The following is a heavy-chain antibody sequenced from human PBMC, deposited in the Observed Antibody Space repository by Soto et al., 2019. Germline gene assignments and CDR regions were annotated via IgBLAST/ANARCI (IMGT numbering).Heavy chain of an antibody. CDR2: IIPILGIA. Sequence: EASVKVSCKASGGTFSSYTISWVRQAPVQGLEWMGRIIPILGIANYAQKLQGRATMTTDTSTSTAYMELRSLRSDDTAVYYCARSGGEYCSSTGCYEVYWFDPWGQGTLVTVSS. CDR3: ARSGGEYCSSTGCYEVYWFDP. CDR1: GGTFSSYT. D-gene: IGHD2-2*01. J-gene: IGHJ5*02. V-gene: IGHV1-69*02.